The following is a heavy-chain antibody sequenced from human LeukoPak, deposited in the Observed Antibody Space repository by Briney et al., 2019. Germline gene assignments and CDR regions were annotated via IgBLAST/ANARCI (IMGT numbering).Heavy chain of an antibody. J-gene: IGHJ6*03. CDR2: IIPIFGTP. V-gene: IGHV1-69*05. Sequence: SVKVSCKASGGTFRTYSVTWVRQAPGQGLEWMGGIIPIFGTPNYAQKFQGRVKVATDDATGTAYMELSSLMSEDTAIYYCARVDRYHFYLDVWGKGTPVTVSS. CDR1: GGTFRTYS. CDR3: ARVDRYHFYLDV.